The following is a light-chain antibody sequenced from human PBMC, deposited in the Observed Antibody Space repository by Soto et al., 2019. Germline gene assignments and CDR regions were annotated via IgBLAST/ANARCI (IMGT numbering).Light chain of an antibody. J-gene: IGLJ2*01. CDR2: EVS. CDR3: SSYTSSSTLV. Sequence: QSALTQPASVSGSPGQSITISCTGTSSDVGGYNYVSWYQQHPGKAPKLMIYEVSNRPSGVSNRFSGSKSGNTASLTISGRQAEDEADSYCSSYTSSSTLVFGGGTQLTVL. CDR1: SSDVGGYNY. V-gene: IGLV2-14*01.